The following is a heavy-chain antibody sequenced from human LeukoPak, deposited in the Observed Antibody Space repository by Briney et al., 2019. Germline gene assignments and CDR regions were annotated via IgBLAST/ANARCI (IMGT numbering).Heavy chain of an antibody. J-gene: IGHJ4*02. D-gene: IGHD6-6*01. CDR2: IIANGGTT. V-gene: IGHV3-23*01. Sequence: PGGSLRLSCAASGFTFSNCAMTWVRQAPGKGLEWVSAIIANGGTTYYADSVKGRFTISRDNSKNTLYLRMNSLRAEDTAVYYCAMNIAAHVDYWGQGTLVTVSS. CDR3: AMNIAAHVDY. CDR1: GFTFSNCA.